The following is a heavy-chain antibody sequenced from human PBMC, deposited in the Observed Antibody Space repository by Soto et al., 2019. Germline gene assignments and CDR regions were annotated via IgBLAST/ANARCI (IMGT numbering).Heavy chain of an antibody. D-gene: IGHD5-18*01. CDR3: AKDPRGYSYGYLDY. CDR1: GFTFSSYG. J-gene: IGHJ4*02. CDR2: ISYDGSNK. V-gene: IGHV3-30*18. Sequence: QVQLVESGGGVVQPGRPLRLSCAASGFTFSSYGMHWVRQAPGKGLEWVAVISYDGSNKYYADSVKGRFTISRDNSKNTLYLQMNSLRAEDTAVYYCAKDPRGYSYGYLDYWGQGTLVTVSS.